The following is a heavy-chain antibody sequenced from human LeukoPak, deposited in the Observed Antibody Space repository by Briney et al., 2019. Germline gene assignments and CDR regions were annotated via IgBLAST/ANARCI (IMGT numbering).Heavy chain of an antibody. V-gene: IGHV3-53*01. CDR3: RICGGDCSLIDH. CDR2: VYRGDGT. Sequence: GGSLRLSCAASGFTVSSNYMSWVRQAPGKGLEWVSVVYRGDGTKYADSVKGRFTISRDNSKNTMYLQMYSLRAEDTAVYYCRICGGDCSLIDHWGQGALVTVSS. CDR1: GFTVSSNY. J-gene: IGHJ4*02. D-gene: IGHD2-21*02.